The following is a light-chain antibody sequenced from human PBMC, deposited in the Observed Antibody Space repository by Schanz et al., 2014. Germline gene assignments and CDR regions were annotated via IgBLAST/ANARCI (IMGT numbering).Light chain of an antibody. CDR1: SSDVGNYNL. CDR3: I. Sequence: QSALTQPASVSGSPGQSITISCTGTSSDVGNYNLVSWYQQHPGKAPKLMIYEGSRRPSGVSNRFSGSKSGNTASLTISGLQAEDEADYYSIFGGGTKLTVL. CDR2: EGS. V-gene: IGLV2-23*01. J-gene: IGLJ2*01.